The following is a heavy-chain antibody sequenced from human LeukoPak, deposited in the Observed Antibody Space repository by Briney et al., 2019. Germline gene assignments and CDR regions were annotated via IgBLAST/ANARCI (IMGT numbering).Heavy chain of an antibody. CDR1: GYTFTSYY. CDR3: ARDRDGYNSD. CDR2: INPSGAST. J-gene: IGHJ4*02. Sequence: ASVKVSCEASGYTFTSYYLHWVRQAPGQGLEWMGIINPSGASTRYAQKFQGRVTMTRDTSTSTVYMELSSLRSEDTAVYYCARDRDGYNSDWGQGTLVTVSS. V-gene: IGHV1-46*01. D-gene: IGHD5-24*01.